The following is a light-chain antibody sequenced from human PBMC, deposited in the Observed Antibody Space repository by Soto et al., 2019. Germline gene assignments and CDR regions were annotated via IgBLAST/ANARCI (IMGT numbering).Light chain of an antibody. J-gene: IGKJ1*01. Sequence: EIVMTQSPATLSVSPGERATLSCWASQSISSYLAWYQQKPGQAPRLLIYGASTRATGIPARFSGSGSGTEFTLTISSLQSEDFAIYYCQQYNSWPRTFGQGTKVEIK. CDR1: QSISSY. CDR2: GAS. V-gene: IGKV3-15*01. CDR3: QQYNSWPRT.